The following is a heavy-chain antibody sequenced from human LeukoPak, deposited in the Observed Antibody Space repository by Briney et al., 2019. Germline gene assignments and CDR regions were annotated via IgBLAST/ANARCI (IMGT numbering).Heavy chain of an antibody. V-gene: IGHV3-30*02. Sequence: GGSLRLSCAASGFTFRSYGMHWVRQAPAKGLGWVTFIGYDGSNKYYTDAVKGRFTISRDNSKNTLYLEMNSLRAEDTAIYYCAQDSYYYYIVVWGKGATVTVSS. CDR1: GFTFRSYG. CDR2: IGYDGSNK. J-gene: IGHJ6*03. CDR3: AQDSYYYYIVV.